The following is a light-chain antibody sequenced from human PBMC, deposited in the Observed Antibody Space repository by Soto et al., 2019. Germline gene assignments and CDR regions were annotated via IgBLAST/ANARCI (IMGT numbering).Light chain of an antibody. CDR1: QSVSSN. Sequence: EIVMTQSPATLSVSPGERATLSCRASQSVSSNLAWYQRKPGQAPRILIYGASTKATGIPARFSGSGSGTEFTLTISSLQSEDFAVYYCQQSNNWPRTFGTGTKVDIK. J-gene: IGKJ1*01. V-gene: IGKV3-15*01. CDR3: QQSNNWPRT. CDR2: GAS.